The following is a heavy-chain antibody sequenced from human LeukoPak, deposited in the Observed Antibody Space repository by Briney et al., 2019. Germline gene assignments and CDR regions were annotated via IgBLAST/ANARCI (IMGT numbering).Heavy chain of an antibody. J-gene: IGHJ4*02. CDR1: GLTFSGQW. V-gene: IGHV3-7*01. CDR3: AYTNHLTY. CDR2: LKYDGSEE. Sequence: PGGSLTLSWAASGLTFSGQWMQWVRQAPEQGLEWVANLKYDGSEEYYADSVKGRFTISRDNAKKSLSLQMNYVRAGDTAIYYCAYTNHLTYWGQGTLVTVSS. D-gene: IGHD3-16*01.